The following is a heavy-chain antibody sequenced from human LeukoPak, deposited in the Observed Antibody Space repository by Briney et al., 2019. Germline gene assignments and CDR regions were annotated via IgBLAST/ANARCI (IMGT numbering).Heavy chain of an antibody. V-gene: IGHV4-59*08. J-gene: IGHJ4*02. CDR2: INYSGRS. CDR1: GNSITSDF. CDR3: ARLDCLSDECYNY. Sequence: SETLSLTCIVSGNSITSDFWSWIRQSPGKGLEWIGYINYSGRSEYDPSLRSRVTISVDRSRKRVSLKMRSVTAADTAVYYCARLDCLSDECYNYWAVGALVTVSS. D-gene: IGHD2-21*01.